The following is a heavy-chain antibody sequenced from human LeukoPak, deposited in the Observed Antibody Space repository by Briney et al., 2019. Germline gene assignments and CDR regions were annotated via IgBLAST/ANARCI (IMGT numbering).Heavy chain of an antibody. J-gene: IGHJ4*02. CDR2: INSDGSST. V-gene: IGHV3-74*01. Sequence: GGSLRLSCAASGFTFSSCWMHWVRQAPGKGLVWVSRINSDGSSTSYADSLKGRFTISRDNAKNTLYLQMNSLRVEDTAVYYCARVAGYSGYDYGADYWGQGTLVTVSS. CDR3: ARVAGYSGYDYGADY. D-gene: IGHD5-12*01. CDR1: GFTFSSCW.